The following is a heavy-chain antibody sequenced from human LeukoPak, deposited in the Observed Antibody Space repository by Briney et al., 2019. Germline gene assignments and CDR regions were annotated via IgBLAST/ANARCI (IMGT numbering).Heavy chain of an antibody. V-gene: IGHV4-34*01. CDR3: ASVYLDY. D-gene: IGHD5/OR15-5a*01. CDR1: GGSFIGYY. Sequence: SETLSLTCAVYGGSFIGYYWSGIRQPPGKGLEWIGEINHSGSTNYNPSLKSRVPISVDTSKNQFSLKLSSVTAADTAVYYCASVYLDYWGQGPLVTVSP. J-gene: IGHJ4*02. CDR2: INHSGST.